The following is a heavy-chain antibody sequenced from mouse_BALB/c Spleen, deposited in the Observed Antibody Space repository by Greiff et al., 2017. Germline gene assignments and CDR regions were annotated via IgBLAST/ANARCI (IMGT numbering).Heavy chain of an antibody. Sequence: EVLPVEPGGGLVKPGGSLTLSCAATGFAFSSYDMSWVRQTPKKWLEWVAYISIVGGSNYYPDIVMGRFTISRDNAKNTLYLQMSSLKSEDTAMYYCAREISKYGHYEVGGAGDTVNVS. D-gene: IGHD2-5*01. CDR3: AREISKYGHYEV. CDR1: GFAFSSYD. V-gene: IGHV5-12-1*01. CDR2: ISIVGGSN. J-gene: IGHJ1*01.